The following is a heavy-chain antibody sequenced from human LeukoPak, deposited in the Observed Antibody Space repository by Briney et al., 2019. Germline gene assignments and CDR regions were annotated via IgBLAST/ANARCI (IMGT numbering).Heavy chain of an antibody. J-gene: IGHJ4*02. Sequence: KIRESLKISCQASGYRFTNYWIGWVRHMPGKGLEWIAIINPGDSDTRYSPSFQGQVNISADKSINTAYLQWRSLKASDTAIYYCAKHEDLTGDATYFDYWGQGTLVTVSS. D-gene: IGHD7-27*01. CDR3: AKHEDLTGDATYFDY. V-gene: IGHV5-51*01. CDR1: GYRFTNYW. CDR2: INPGDSDT.